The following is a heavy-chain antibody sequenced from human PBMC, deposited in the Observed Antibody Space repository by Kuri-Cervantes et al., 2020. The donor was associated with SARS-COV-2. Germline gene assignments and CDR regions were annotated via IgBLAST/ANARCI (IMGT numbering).Heavy chain of an antibody. CDR2: VFTTGIT. D-gene: IGHD3-3*01. CDR3: ARDRNDFWPSQVGADYSGLDV. V-gene: IGHV4-4*07. Sequence: SETLSLTCTVSGGYFDYYYWSWIRQPAGKGLEWIGRVFTTGITTYNPSLKSRVTMSVDTSKKQFSLELRSVTAADTAIYYCARDRNDFWPSQVGADYSGLDVWGQGTTVTVSS. J-gene: IGHJ6*01. CDR1: GGYFDYYY.